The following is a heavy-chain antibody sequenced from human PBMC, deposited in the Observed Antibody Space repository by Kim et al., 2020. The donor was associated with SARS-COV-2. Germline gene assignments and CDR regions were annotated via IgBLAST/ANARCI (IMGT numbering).Heavy chain of an antibody. CDR3: ATIGATVVGANKNWFDP. Sequence: GGSLRLPCAASGFTFSSYWMHWVRQAPGKGLVWVSRINSDGSSTTYADSVKGRFTISRDNAKNTLYLQMNSLRAEDTAVYYCATIGATVVGANKNWFDPWGQGTLVTVSS. V-gene: IGHV3-74*01. J-gene: IGHJ5*02. CDR2: INSDGSST. CDR1: GFTFSSYW. D-gene: IGHD1-26*01.